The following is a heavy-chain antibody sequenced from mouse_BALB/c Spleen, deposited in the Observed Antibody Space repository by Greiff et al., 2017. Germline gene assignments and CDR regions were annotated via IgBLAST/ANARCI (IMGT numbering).Heavy chain of an antibody. CDR1: GFTFNTYA. V-gene: IGHV10-1*02. CDR3: VRGGSYGNYEDY. Sequence: EVKLVESGGGLVQPKGSLKLSCAASGFTFNTYAMNWVRQAPGKGLEWVARIRSKSNNYATYYADSVKDRFTISRDDSQSMLYLQMNNLKTEDTAMYYCVRGGSYGNYEDYWGQGTTLTVSS. D-gene: IGHD2-1*01. CDR2: IRSKSNNYAT. J-gene: IGHJ2*01.